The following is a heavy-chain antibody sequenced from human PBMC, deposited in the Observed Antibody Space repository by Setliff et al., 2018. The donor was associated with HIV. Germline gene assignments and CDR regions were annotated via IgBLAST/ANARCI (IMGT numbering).Heavy chain of an antibody. Sequence: ASVKVSCKTSGYTFTNYYVHWVRQAPGQGLEWMGIINPSGGSTIYAQKFQDRVTMTRDTSTGTVYMELSSLGSEDTAVYYCAREGPLYDFWSGYIDYWGQGILVTVSS. CDR3: AREGPLYDFWSGYIDY. D-gene: IGHD3-3*01. CDR1: GYTFTNYY. CDR2: INPSGGST. J-gene: IGHJ4*02. V-gene: IGHV1-46*01.